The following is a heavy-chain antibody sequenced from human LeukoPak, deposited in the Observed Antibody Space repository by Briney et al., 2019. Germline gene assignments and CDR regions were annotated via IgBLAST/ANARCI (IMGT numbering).Heavy chain of an antibody. CDR3: AREGGDPRWLDP. CDR2: INTSGST. Sequence: SETLSLTCTVSGVSISSYYWTWLRQSAGKGREWSGRINTSGSTHYNPSLRSRVTMSVNASKNQFSLNLTSVTAADTAVYSCAREGGDPRWLDPWGQGTLVTVSS. J-gene: IGHJ5*02. V-gene: IGHV4-4*07. CDR1: GVSISSYY. D-gene: IGHD6-25*01.